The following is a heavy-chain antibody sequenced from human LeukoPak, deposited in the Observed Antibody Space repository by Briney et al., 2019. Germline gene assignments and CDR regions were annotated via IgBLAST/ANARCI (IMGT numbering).Heavy chain of an antibody. D-gene: IGHD4-23*01. CDR2: ISSSSSSI. CDR3: ASLPKVGGY. CDR1: GFTFSSYS. Sequence: GGSLRLSCAASGFTFSSYSMNWVRQAPGKGLEWISYISSSSSSIQYADSVKGRFTVSRDNAKNSPYLQMNSLRAEDTAIYYCASLPKVGGYWGQGTPVTVSS. V-gene: IGHV3-48*04. J-gene: IGHJ4*02.